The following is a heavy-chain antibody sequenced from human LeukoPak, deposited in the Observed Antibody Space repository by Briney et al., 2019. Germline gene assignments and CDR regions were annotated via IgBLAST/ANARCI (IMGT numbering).Heavy chain of an antibody. CDR1: GGSISDAAYY. V-gene: IGHV4-31*03. Sequence: SETLSLTCTVSGGSISDAAYYWSWIRQHPGEGLKWIGYIYYSGSTSYNPSLKSRVTISVDTSKNQFSLKLSSVTAADTAVYYCARHSRRYSYGSGNRGDYFDYWGQGTLVTVSS. CDR2: IYYSGST. D-gene: IGHD5-18*01. CDR3: ARHSRRYSYGSGNRGDYFDY. J-gene: IGHJ4*02.